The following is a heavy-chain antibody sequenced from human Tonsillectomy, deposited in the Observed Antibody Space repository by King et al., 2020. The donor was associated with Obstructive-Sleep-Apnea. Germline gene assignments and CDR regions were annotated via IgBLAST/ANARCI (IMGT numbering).Heavy chain of an antibody. CDR3: ARGALPATYYIMDV. CDR1: GYPFTGYY. D-gene: IGHD2-15*01. V-gene: IGHV1-2*04. Sequence: AQLVQSGAEVKKPGASVKVSCKASGYPFTGYYMHWVRQAPGQGLEWMGWINPNSGGTNYAQKFQGWVTMTRDTSISTAYMELSRLRSDDTAVYYCARGALPATYYIMDVWGQGTTVNVSS. J-gene: IGHJ6*02. CDR2: INPNSGGT.